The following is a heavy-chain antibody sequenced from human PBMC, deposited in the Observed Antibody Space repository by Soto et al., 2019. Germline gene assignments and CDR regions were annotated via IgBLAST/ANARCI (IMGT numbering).Heavy chain of an antibody. CDR1: GYTFTSYA. Sequence: GASVKVSCKASGYTFTSYAMHWVRQAPGQRLEWMGWINAGNGNTKYSQKFQGRVTITRDTSASTAYMELSSLRSEDTAVYYCARELPIWFGELNRYYYYYYMDVWGKGTTVTVSS. CDR2: INAGNGNT. CDR3: ARELPIWFGELNRYYYYYYMDV. V-gene: IGHV1-3*01. J-gene: IGHJ6*03. D-gene: IGHD3-10*01.